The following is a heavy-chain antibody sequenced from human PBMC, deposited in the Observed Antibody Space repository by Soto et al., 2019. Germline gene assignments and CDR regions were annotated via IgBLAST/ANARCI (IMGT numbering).Heavy chain of an antibody. Sequence: QVHLQESGPGLVKPSETLSLTFTVSGASIRSYYWSWIRQPPGKGLEWIGYTYYSGSTNYNPSLKSRVTISVDTSKNQFSLRPSSVTAADTAVYYCATSEDYDILTAYKALDIWGQGTMVTVSS. CDR1: GASIRSYY. CDR3: ATSEDYDILTAYKALDI. D-gene: IGHD3-9*01. V-gene: IGHV4-59*01. J-gene: IGHJ3*02. CDR2: TYYSGST.